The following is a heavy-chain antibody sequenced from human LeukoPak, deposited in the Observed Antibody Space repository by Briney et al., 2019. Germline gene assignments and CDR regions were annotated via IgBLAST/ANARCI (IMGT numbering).Heavy chain of an antibody. V-gene: IGHV4-59*01. CDR3: ARSDGPYYGMDV. J-gene: IGHJ6*02. CDR2: IYYSGST. Sequence: SETLSLTCSVSGGSISGYYWSWIRQPPGKGLEWIGYIYYSGSTNYNPSLKSRVTISVDTSKNQFSLKLSSVTAADTAVYYCARSDGPYYGMDVWGQGTTVTVSS. CDR1: GGSISGYY. D-gene: IGHD5-24*01.